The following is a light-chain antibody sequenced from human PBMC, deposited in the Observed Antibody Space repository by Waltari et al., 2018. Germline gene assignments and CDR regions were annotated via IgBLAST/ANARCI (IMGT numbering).Light chain of an antibody. V-gene: IGKV3-20*01. CDR2: AAS. CDR1: QSVSSNY. CDR3: QQHGTSPYT. Sequence: DIVLTQSPGTLSLSPGETATLSCRASQSVSSNYLAWYQQNPGQAPSLLLYAASSRATGVPDRISGSGSGTDFTLTLSRLEPEDFAVYYCQQHGTSPYTFGQGTKLQIK. J-gene: IGKJ2*01.